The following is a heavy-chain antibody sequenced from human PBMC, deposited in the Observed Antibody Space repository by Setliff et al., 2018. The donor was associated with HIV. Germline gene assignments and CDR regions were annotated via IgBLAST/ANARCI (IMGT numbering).Heavy chain of an antibody. CDR3: AGRGGYNDWYFDY. V-gene: IGHV4-59*11. J-gene: IGHJ4*02. D-gene: IGHD5-12*01. CDR1: GVSMSSHY. Sequence: SETLSLTCNVSGVSMSSHYWSWIRQAPGQPPNKGLEWIGNIYYSGTTNYNPSLESRVTISIDTSKSQFSLKLTSVTTADTAMYYCAGRGGYNDWYFDYWGQGALFTVSS. CDR2: IYYSGTT.